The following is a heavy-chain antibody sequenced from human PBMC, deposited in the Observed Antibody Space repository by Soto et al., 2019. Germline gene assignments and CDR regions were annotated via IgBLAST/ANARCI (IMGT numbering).Heavy chain of an antibody. CDR1: GGSISSGGYS. J-gene: IGHJ6*02. Sequence: QLQLQESGSGLVKPSQTLSLTCAVSGGSISSGGYSWSWIRQPPGKVLEWIGYIYHSGSTYYNPSLKSRVTISVDRSKNQFSLKLSSVTAADTAVYYCARSRNYSGYYGMDVWGQGTTVTVSS. CDR3: ARSRNYSGYYGMDV. CDR2: IYHSGST. V-gene: IGHV4-30-2*01. D-gene: IGHD4-4*01.